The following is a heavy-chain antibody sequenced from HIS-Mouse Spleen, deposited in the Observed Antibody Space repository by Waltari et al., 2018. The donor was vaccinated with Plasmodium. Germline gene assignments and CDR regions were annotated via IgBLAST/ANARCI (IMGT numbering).Heavy chain of an antibody. CDR3: AYTQYYDILTDYYLGEYFQH. J-gene: IGHJ1*01. CDR1: GFSLSTTGVG. CDR2: NYWNDDK. D-gene: IGHD3-9*01. V-gene: IGHV2-5*01. Sequence: QITLKESGPTLVKPTQTLTLTCTFSGFSLSTTGVGVGWIRQPPGKALEWRALNYWNDDKRYSPSLKSRLTITKDTSKNQVVLTMTNMDPVDTVTYYCAYTQYYDILTDYYLGEYFQHWGQGTLVTVSS.